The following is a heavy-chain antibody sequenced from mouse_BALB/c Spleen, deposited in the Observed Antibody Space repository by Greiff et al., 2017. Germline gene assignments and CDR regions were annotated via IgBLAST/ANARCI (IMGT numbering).Heavy chain of an antibody. J-gene: IGHJ3*01. CDR3: ARGEAYFSFDY. CDR1: GYAFTSYC. CDR2: IYPGGGAT. V-gene: IGHV1-80*01. Sequence: QVQLQQSGPDLVRPAYSLSISCTASGYAFTSYCVNWVKQRPGQGLGWMGEIYPGGGATNYNGEFKGKATMTADKSSSTAYMQLSSLTSEDSAVYYCARGEAYFSFDYWGQGTTVTVSA.